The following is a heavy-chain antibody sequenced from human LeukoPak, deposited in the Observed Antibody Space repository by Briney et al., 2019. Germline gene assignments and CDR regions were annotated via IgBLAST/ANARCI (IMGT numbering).Heavy chain of an antibody. J-gene: IGHJ4*02. CDR1: GGSFSGYY. CDR3: ARGGYSYGYAKSNYYFDY. D-gene: IGHD5-18*01. Sequence: SETLSLTCAVYGGSFSGYYWSWIRQPPGKGLEWIGEINHSGSTNYNPSLKNRVTISVDTSKNQFSLKLSSVTAADTAVYYCARGGYSYGYAKSNYYFDYWGQGTLVTVSS. CDR2: INHSGST. V-gene: IGHV4-34*01.